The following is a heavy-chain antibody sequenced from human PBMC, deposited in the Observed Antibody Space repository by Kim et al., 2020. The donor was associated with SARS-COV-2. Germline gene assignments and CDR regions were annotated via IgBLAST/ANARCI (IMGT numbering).Heavy chain of an antibody. Sequence: ASVKVSCKASGYTFTGYYMHWVRQAPGQGLEWMGWINPNSGGTNYAQKFQGRVTMTRDTSISTAYMELSRLRSDDTAVYYCARAQGWRRGSSPAGDAFDIWGQGTMVTVSS. V-gene: IGHV1-2*02. CDR3: ARAQGWRRGSSPAGDAFDI. D-gene: IGHD6-6*01. J-gene: IGHJ3*02. CDR1: GYTFTGYY. CDR2: INPNSGGT.